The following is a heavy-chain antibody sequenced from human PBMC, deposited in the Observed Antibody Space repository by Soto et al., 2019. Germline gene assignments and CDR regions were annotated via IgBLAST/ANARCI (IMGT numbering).Heavy chain of an antibody. V-gene: IGHV3-49*04. D-gene: IGHD6-13*01. CDR2: IRSKAYGGTT. Sequence: GGSLRLSCTASGFTFGDYAMSWVRQAPGKGLEWVGFIRSKAYGGTTEYAASVRGRFTISRDDSKNIAYLQMNSLKTEDTAVYYCTRRRPYSSTWYGRGYYFDYWGQGTLVTVSS. CDR1: GFTFGDYA. J-gene: IGHJ4*02. CDR3: TRRRPYSSTWYGRGYYFDY.